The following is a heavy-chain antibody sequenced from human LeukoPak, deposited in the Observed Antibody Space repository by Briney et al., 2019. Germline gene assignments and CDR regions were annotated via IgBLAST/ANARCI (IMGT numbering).Heavy chain of an antibody. D-gene: IGHD4-23*01. Sequence: GGSLRLSCAASGSIFTASGMHWVRQAPGKGLEWVTAIWHDGTGQYYADSVKGRFTISKDNSNNMLYLYMSSLRAEDTAVYFCARDKVNLYFDYWGQGALVTVSS. CDR3: ARDKVNLYFDY. CDR2: IWHDGTGQ. CDR1: GSIFTASG. V-gene: IGHV3-33*01. J-gene: IGHJ4*02.